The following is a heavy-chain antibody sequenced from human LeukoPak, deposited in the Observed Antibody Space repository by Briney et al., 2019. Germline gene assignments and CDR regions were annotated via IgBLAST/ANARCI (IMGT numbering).Heavy chain of an antibody. Sequence: GGSLRLSCAASGFVVTANYLAWARQAPGKGLEWVSTISNGGDPFYGDSVKGRSTISRDESTNTFSLPLDSLRVEDMGVYYCALLSGGTFDYWGQGTQVTVAS. CDR2: ISNGGDP. CDR3: ALLSGGTFDY. J-gene: IGHJ4*02. D-gene: IGHD2/OR15-2a*01. V-gene: IGHV3-53*01. CDR1: GFVVTANY.